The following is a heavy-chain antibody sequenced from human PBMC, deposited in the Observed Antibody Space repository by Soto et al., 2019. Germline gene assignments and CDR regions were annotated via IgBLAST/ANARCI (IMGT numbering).Heavy chain of an antibody. CDR2: INGYNGDT. Sequence: ASVKVSCKSFGHSIDGYSITWVRQAPGQGLEWLGWINGYNGDTKYAQNFQGRVTLTRDTSTSTAYMEVRRLGSDDAAVYYCAGPLTGGSYDLDVWGQGTTVTVSS. CDR1: GHSIDGYS. J-gene: IGHJ6*02. D-gene: IGHD2-15*01. CDR3: AGPLTGGSYDLDV. V-gene: IGHV1-18*01.